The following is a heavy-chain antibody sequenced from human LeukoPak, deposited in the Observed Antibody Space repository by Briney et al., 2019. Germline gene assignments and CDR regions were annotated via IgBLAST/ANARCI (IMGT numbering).Heavy chain of an antibody. D-gene: IGHD2-2*01. Sequence: GGSLRLSCAVSGFTFRDYYMSWIRQAPGKGLEWVSYISISSSYTNYADSVKGRFTISRDNAKNSLYLQMNSLRAEDTAVYHCARAAGGGYCSSTSCYVLDYWGQGTLVTVSS. V-gene: IGHV3-11*05. CDR3: ARAAGGGYCSSTSCYVLDY. CDR2: ISISSSYT. CDR1: GFTFRDYY. J-gene: IGHJ4*02.